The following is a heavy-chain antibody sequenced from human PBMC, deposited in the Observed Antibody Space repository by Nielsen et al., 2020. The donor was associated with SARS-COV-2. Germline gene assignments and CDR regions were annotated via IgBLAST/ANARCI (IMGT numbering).Heavy chain of an antibody. Sequence: GSLRLSCTVSGGSISSYYWSWIRQPPGKGLEWIGYIYYSGSTNYNPSLKSRVTISVDTSKNQFSLKLSSVTAADTAVYYCARGGIAAAGRYYYYYYMDVWGKGTTVTVSS. CDR3: ARGGIAAAGRYYYYYYMDV. J-gene: IGHJ6*03. CDR2: IYYSGST. D-gene: IGHD6-13*01. CDR1: GGSISSYY. V-gene: IGHV4-59*01.